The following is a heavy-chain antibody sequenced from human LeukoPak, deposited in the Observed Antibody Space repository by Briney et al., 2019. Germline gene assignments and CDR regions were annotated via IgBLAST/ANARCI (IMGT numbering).Heavy chain of an antibody. CDR3: ARAVWDCSGGSCYSGFDY. D-gene: IGHD2-15*01. Sequence: SETLSLTCTVSGGSISSYYWSWIRQPAGKGLEWIGRIYTSGSTNYNPSLKSRVTISVDKSKNQFSLKLSSVTAADTAAYYCARAVWDCSGGSCYSGFDYWGQGTLVTVSS. J-gene: IGHJ4*02. CDR2: IYTSGST. CDR1: GGSISSYY. V-gene: IGHV4-4*07.